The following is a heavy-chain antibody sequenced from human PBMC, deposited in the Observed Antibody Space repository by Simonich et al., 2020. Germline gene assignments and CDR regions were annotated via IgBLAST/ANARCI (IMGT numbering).Heavy chain of an antibody. D-gene: IGHD1-26*01. V-gene: IGHV1-8*03. CDR2: KNPNSGNT. CDR3: ARTYSGSYYYFDY. Sequence: QVQLVQSGAEVKKPGASVKVSCKASGYTFTSYDINWVRQATGQGIGWMGRKNPNSGNTGYAQKFQGRVTITRNTSISTAYMELSSLRSEDTAVYYCARTYSGSYYYFDYWGQGTLVTVSS. CDR1: GYTFTSYD. J-gene: IGHJ4*02.